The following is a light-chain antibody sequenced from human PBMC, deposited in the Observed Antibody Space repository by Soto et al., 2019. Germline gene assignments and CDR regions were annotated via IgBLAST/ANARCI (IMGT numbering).Light chain of an antibody. CDR2: GAF. CDR1: QSLLHSNGYNY. V-gene: IGKV2-28*01. Sequence: DIVMTQTPLSLPVTPGEPASISCRSSQSLLHSNGYNYLAWYQQKPGQAPRLLIYGAFNRATGIPARFSGSGSATDFTLTINSLQPEDFATYYCQQSYSTPWTFGQGTKVDIK. J-gene: IGKJ1*01. CDR3: QQSYSTPWT.